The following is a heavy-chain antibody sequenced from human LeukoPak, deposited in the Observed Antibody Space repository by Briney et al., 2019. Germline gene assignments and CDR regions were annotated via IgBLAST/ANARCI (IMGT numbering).Heavy chain of an antibody. D-gene: IGHD3-3*01. J-gene: IGHJ4*02. Sequence: GGSLRLSCAASGFGFENYAIHWVRQAPGKGLEWVSGISWNSDNIAYADSVKGRFTISRDNARNSLYLQMNSLRAEYTAFYYCAKGSCGSVYCPFDYWGQGTLVTVSS. V-gene: IGHV3-9*01. CDR3: AKGSCGSVYCPFDY. CDR2: ISWNSDNI. CDR1: GFGFENYA.